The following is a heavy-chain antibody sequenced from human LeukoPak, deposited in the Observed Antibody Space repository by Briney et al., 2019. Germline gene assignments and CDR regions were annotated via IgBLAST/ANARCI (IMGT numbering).Heavy chain of an antibody. D-gene: IGHD6-19*01. CDR3: ARGPGIAVAGTTIYYYYYGMDV. V-gene: IGHV4-34*01. Sequence: SETLSLTCAVYGGSFSGYYWSWIRQPPGKGLEWIGEINHSGSTNYNPSLKSRVTISVDTSKNQFSLKLSSVTAADTAVYYCARGPGIAVAGTTIYYYYYGMDVWGQGTTVTVSS. CDR2: INHSGST. J-gene: IGHJ6*02. CDR1: GGSFSGYY.